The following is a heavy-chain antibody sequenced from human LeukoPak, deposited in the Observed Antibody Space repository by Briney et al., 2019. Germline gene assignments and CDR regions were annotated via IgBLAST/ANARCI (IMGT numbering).Heavy chain of an antibody. D-gene: IGHD6-6*01. Sequence: PGGSLRLSCAASGFTFSSYGMHWVRQAPGKGLEWVAFIQYDGSNKYYADSVKGRFTISRDNSKNTLYLQMNSLRAEDTAVYYCAKEVGLYKQLPTWRYFDYWGQGTLVTVSS. V-gene: IGHV3-30*02. CDR2: IQYDGSNK. J-gene: IGHJ4*02. CDR3: AKEVGLYKQLPTWRYFDY. CDR1: GFTFSSYG.